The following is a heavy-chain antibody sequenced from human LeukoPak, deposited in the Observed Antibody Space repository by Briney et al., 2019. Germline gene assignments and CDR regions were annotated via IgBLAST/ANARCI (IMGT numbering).Heavy chain of an antibody. D-gene: IGHD3-3*01. V-gene: IGHV4-38-2*01. Sequence: SSETLSLTCAVSGYSISSGYYWGWIRQPPGKGLEWIGEINHSGSTNYNPSLKSRVTISVDTSKNQFSLKLSSVTAADTAVYYCARGSLRFLEWLPPFDPWGQGTLVTVSS. CDR1: GYSISSGYY. CDR3: ARGSLRFLEWLPPFDP. CDR2: INHSGST. J-gene: IGHJ5*02.